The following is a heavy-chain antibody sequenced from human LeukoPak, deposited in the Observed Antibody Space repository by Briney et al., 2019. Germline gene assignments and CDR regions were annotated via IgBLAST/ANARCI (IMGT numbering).Heavy chain of an antibody. CDR1: GYSISSGYY. CDR3: ARHQRFLDYFDY. V-gene: IGHV4-38-2*01. Sequence: SETLSLTCAVSGYSISSGYYWGWIRQPPGKGVEWIGSIYHSGSTYYNPPLKSRVTISVDTSKNQFSLKLSSVTAADTAVYYCARHQRFLDYFDYWGQGTLVTVSS. J-gene: IGHJ4*02. D-gene: IGHD1-1*01. CDR2: IYHSGST.